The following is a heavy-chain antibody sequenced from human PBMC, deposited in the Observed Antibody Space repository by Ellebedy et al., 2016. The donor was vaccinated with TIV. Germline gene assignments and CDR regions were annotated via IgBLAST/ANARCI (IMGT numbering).Heavy chain of an antibody. CDR1: GFSFSNYN. D-gene: IGHD2-2*01. Sequence: PGGSLRLSCAASGFSFSNYNMNWVRQAPGKGLEWVSCISSGSSTIYYADSVKGRFTISRDNAKNSLYLQMNSLRAEDTAVYYCARAGIVVVPAAIGVWGQGTLVTVSS. CDR3: ARAGIVVVPAAIGV. V-gene: IGHV3-48*01. CDR2: ISSGSSTI. J-gene: IGHJ4*02.